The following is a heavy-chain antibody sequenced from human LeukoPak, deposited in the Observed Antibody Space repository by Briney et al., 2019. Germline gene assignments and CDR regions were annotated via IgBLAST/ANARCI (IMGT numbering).Heavy chain of an antibody. Sequence: SETLSLTCTVSGGSISSSSYYWDWIRQSPGKGLEWLGSIYYVGSTYYNPSLKSRVTISVDTSKNQFSLKLSSVTAADTAVYYCATPSREPHYYGMDVWGQGTTVTVSS. J-gene: IGHJ6*02. V-gene: IGHV4-39*01. CDR1: GGSISSSSYY. D-gene: IGHD1-14*01. CDR2: IYYVGST. CDR3: ATPSREPHYYGMDV.